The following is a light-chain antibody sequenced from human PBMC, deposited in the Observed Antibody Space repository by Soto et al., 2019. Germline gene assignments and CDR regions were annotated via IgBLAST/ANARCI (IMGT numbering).Light chain of an antibody. J-gene: IGKJ4*01. Sequence: EIVLTQSPVTLSLSPGERAALSCRASQSVGSYLAWYQQKPGQPPRLLIYDASNRATGIPARFSGSGSGTDFTLTISSLEPEDFAVYFCQQSSNWPLTFGGGTKVEIK. CDR1: QSVGSY. V-gene: IGKV3-11*01. CDR2: DAS. CDR3: QQSSNWPLT.